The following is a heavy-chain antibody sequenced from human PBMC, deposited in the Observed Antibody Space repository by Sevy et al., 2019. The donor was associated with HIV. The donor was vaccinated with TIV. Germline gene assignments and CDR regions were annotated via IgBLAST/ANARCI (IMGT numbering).Heavy chain of an antibody. J-gene: IGHJ6*02. CDR2: IRYDGSNK. V-gene: IGHV3-30*02. CDR3: AKSLIYCSSTSCPDYYYYCMDV. CDR1: GFTFSSYS. Sequence: GGSLRLSCAASGFTFSSYSMNWVRQAPGKGLEWVAFIRYDGSNKYYADSVKGRFTISRDNSKNTLYLQMNSLRAEDTAVYYCAKSLIYCSSTSCPDYYYYCMDVWGQGTTVTVSS. D-gene: IGHD2-2*01.